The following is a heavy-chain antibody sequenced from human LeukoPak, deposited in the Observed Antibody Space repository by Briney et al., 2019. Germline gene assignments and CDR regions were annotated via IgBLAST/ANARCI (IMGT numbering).Heavy chain of an antibody. CDR3: ARSSAGYSSFDY. CDR2: IYHSGNT. CDR1: GYSISSGYY. Sequence: SETLSLTCTVSGYSISSGYYWGWIRQPPGKGLEWIGSIYHSGNTYYNSSLKSRVTISVDTSKNQFTLKLSSVTAADTAVYYCARSSAGYSSFDYWGQGTLVTVSS. J-gene: IGHJ4*02. D-gene: IGHD6-13*01. V-gene: IGHV4-38-2*02.